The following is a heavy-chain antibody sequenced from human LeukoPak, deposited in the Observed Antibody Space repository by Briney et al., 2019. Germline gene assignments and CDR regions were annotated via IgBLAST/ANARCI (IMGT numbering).Heavy chain of an antibody. CDR2: IYSSEDT. Sequence: PSETLSLTCTVSGGSISSYYWSWIRQPAGKGLEWIGRIYSSEDTNYNPSLKSRVTMSVDTSKNQLSLKLSSVTAADTAVYYCARTQYCTSTSCYWFDPWGQGTLVTVSS. CDR3: ARTQYCTSTSCYWFDP. V-gene: IGHV4-4*07. J-gene: IGHJ5*02. CDR1: GGSISSYY. D-gene: IGHD2/OR15-2a*01.